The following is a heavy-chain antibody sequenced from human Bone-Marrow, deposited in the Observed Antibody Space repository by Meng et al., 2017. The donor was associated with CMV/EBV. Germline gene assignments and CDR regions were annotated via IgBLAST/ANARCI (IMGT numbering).Heavy chain of an antibody. J-gene: IGHJ6*02. D-gene: IGHD3-9*01. CDR3: ASGLRYFDWLFYIPDYYYYYGRDV. Sequence: GGSLRLSCAASGFTFSSYAMHWVRQAPGKGLEWVAVISYDGSNKYYADSVKGRFTISRDNSKNTLYLQMNSLRAEDTAVYYCASGLRYFDWLFYIPDYYYYYGRDVWGQGNTVTV. CDR1: GFTFSSYA. V-gene: IGHV3-30*04. CDR2: ISYDGSNK.